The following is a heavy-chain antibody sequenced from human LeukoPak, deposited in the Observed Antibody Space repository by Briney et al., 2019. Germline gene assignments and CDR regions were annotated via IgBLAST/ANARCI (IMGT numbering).Heavy chain of an antibody. CDR1: GFTVSSNY. CDR2: IYSGGST. D-gene: IGHD6-13*01. CDR3: AKDLGIAAAGYFDY. Sequence: PGGSLRLSCAASGFTVSSNYMSWVRQAPGKGLEWVSVIYSGGSTYYADSVKGRFTISRDNSKNTLYLQMNSLRAEDTAVYYCAKDLGIAAAGYFDYWGQGTLVTVSS. V-gene: IGHV3-53*01. J-gene: IGHJ4*02.